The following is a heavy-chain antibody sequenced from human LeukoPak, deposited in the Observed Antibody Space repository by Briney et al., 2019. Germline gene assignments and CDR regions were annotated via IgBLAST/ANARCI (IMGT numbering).Heavy chain of an antibody. CDR3: ATLSYRRFDY. V-gene: IGHV3-7*01. Sequence: PGGSLRLSCAASGLTFSRFWMIWIRQAPGKGLEWVATINEDGNEKWYADSVKGRFTISRDNARNSLYLQMNSLRAEDTAAYYCATLSYRRFDYWGQGALVTVSS. CDR2: INEDGNEK. J-gene: IGHJ4*02. D-gene: IGHD1-14*01. CDR1: GLTFSRFW.